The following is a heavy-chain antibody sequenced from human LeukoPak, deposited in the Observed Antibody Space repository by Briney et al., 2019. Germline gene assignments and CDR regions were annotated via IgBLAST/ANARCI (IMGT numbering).Heavy chain of an antibody. D-gene: IGHD1-26*01. CDR3: AKDRGSMRQWELVFDY. CDR2: ISYDGNNK. J-gene: IGHJ4*02. CDR1: GFTFSTYS. V-gene: IGHV3-30*18. Sequence: PGGSLRLSCAASGFTFSTYSMHWVRQAPGKGLEWVAVISYDGNNKYYADSVKGRFTISRDNSKNTLYLQMNSLRAEDTAVYYCAKDRGSMRQWELVFDYWGQGTLVTVSS.